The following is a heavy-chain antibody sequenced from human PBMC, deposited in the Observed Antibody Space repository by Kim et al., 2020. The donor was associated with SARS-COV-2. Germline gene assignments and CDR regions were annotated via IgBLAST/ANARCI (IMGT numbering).Heavy chain of an antibody. D-gene: IGHD2-21*02. CDR3: ARGMATGVVTAHDAFDI. V-gene: IGHV4-59*09. J-gene: IGHJ3*02. Sequence: LKSRVTISVDTSKNQFSRKLSSVTAADTAVYYWARGMATGVVTAHDAFDIWGQGTMVTVSS.